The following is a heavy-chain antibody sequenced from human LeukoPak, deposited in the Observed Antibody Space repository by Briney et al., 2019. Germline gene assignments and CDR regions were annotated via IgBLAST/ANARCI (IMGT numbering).Heavy chain of an antibody. CDR2: IYHSGST. D-gene: IGHD3-3*01. Sequence: SETLSLTCAVPGYSISSGYYWGWIRQPPGKGLEWIGSIYHSGSTYYNPSLKSRVTIAVDTSKNQFSLKLSSVTAADTAVYYCARLKQNLRFLVTWGQGTLVTVSS. CDR1: GYSISSGYY. J-gene: IGHJ5*02. V-gene: IGHV4-38-2*01. CDR3: ARLKQNLRFLVT.